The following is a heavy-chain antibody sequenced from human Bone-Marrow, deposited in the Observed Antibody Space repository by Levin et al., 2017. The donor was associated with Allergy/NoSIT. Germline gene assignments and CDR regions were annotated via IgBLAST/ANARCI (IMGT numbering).Heavy chain of an antibody. CDR2: VYASGAT. V-gene: IGHV4-4*07. CDR3: ARVPSDLGDYPYDYYYYAMDV. Sequence: SQTLSLTCTVSGDSIRNYYWSWIRQSAGKGLEWIGRVYASGATNFSPSLNRRLTMSVDTSKNQFSLKLTSVTAADTAVYFCARVPSDLGDYPYDYYYYAMDVWGPGTAVTVSS. J-gene: IGHJ6*02. CDR1: GDSIRNYY. D-gene: IGHD4-17*01.